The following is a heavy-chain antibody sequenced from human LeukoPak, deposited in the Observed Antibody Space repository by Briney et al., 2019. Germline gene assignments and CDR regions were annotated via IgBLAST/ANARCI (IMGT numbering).Heavy chain of an antibody. Sequence: GGSLKLSCAASGFTFSGSAMHWVRQASGKGLEWVGRIRSKANSYATAYAASVKGRFTISRDDSKNTAYLQMNSLKTEDTAVYYCTTDSPLVGATFYWGQGTLVTVSS. D-gene: IGHD1-26*01. CDR3: TTDSPLVGATFY. CDR1: GFTFSGSA. V-gene: IGHV3-73*01. CDR2: IRSKANSYAT. J-gene: IGHJ4*02.